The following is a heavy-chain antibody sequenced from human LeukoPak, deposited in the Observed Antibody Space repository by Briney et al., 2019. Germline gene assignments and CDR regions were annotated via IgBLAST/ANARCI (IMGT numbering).Heavy chain of an antibody. Sequence: GGSLRLSCAASGFIFYNYAMSWVRQAPGKGLEWVSSISGSGDNTYYADSVKGRFTISRDNSKNTLYLQMNSLRAEDTAVYYCAKARYGPFDYWGQGTLVTVSS. V-gene: IGHV3-23*01. CDR3: AKARYGPFDY. CDR2: ISGSGDNT. D-gene: IGHD4-17*01. CDR1: GFIFYNYA. J-gene: IGHJ4*02.